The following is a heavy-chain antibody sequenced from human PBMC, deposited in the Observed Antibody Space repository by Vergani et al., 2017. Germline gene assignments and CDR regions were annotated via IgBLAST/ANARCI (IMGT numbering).Heavy chain of an antibody. CDR3: AKDVGVYCSSTSCYSGAFDI. Sequence: QVQLVESGGGLVKPGGSLRLSCAASGFTFSDYYMSWIRQAPGKGLEWVSYISSSGSTIYYADSVKGRFTISRDNSKNTLYLQMNSLRAEDTAVYYCAKDVGVYCSSTSCYSGAFDIWGQGTMVTVSS. CDR2: ISSSGSTI. J-gene: IGHJ3*02. CDR1: GFTFSDYY. D-gene: IGHD2-2*02. V-gene: IGHV3-11*01.